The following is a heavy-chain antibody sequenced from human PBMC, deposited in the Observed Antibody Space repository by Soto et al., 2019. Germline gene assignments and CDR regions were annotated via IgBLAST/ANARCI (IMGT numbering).Heavy chain of an antibody. Sequence: QVQLVQSGAEVKKPGASVRVSCKASGYTFTSYDINWVRQATGQGLEWMGWMNPNSGNTGYAQKFQGRVTMTRNTSRRKADMELSSLGSEDTAVYYCAREGTIRGDDYWGQGTLVTVSS. CDR3: AREGTIRGDDY. V-gene: IGHV1-8*01. D-gene: IGHD3-16*01. CDR2: MNPNSGNT. CDR1: GYTFTSYD. J-gene: IGHJ4*02.